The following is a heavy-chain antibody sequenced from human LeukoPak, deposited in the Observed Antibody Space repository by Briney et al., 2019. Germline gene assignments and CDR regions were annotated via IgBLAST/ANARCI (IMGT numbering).Heavy chain of an antibody. CDR3: ARDRRNYYGSGSYGYFDY. J-gene: IGHJ4*02. CDR2: INPNSGGT. Sequence: ASVKVSCKASGYTFTGYYMHWLRQSPGQGLEWMGWINPNSGGTNYAQKFQGRVTMTRDTSISTAYMELRSLRSDDTAVYYCARDRRNYYGSGSYGYFDYWGQGTLVTVSS. V-gene: IGHV1-2*02. CDR1: GYTFTGYY. D-gene: IGHD3-10*01.